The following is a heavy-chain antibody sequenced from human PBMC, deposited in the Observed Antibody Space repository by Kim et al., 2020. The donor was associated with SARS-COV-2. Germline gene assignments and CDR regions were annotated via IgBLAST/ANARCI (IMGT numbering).Heavy chain of an antibody. J-gene: IGHJ6*02. CDR3: GKGKYSGYDLDCYAMDV. V-gene: IGHV3-30*18. Sequence: GSLRLSCAASGFTFSSFGMHWVRQAPGKGLEWVAVISYEGSNKYYADSVKGRFTISRDNSKNMLYLHVNSLRVEDTAVYYCGKGKYSGYDLDCYAMDVWGQGTTVTVSS. CDR1: GFTFSSFG. CDR2: ISYEGSNK. D-gene: IGHD5-12*01.